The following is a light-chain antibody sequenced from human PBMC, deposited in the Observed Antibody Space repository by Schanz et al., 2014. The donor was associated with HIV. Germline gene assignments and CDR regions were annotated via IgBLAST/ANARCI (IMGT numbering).Light chain of an antibody. V-gene: IGKV1-5*03. J-gene: IGKJ2*01. CDR2: EAS. CDR3: LHHNSYPYT. Sequence: DIQMTQSPSTLSASVGDRITITCRASQSISGWLAWYQQKPGEAPNLLISEASTLKSGVPSRFSGSGSGTEFTLTISSLQPEDFATYYCLHHNSYPYTFGQGTKLDIK. CDR1: QSISGW.